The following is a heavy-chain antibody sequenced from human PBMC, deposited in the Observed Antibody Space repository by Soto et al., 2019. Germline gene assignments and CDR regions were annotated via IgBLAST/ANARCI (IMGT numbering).Heavy chain of an antibody. CDR3: VRYAPSLQSIFDL. V-gene: IGHV1-2*02. J-gene: IGHJ4*02. CDR1: EYSFGDSY. Sequence: ASVKVSCKTSEYSFGDSYLHWVRQAPEQGLEWMGWINLNDGGTNSPRKFQGRLTMTRDKSITTVYMELSRLRSDDTAVYFCVRYAPSLQSIFDLWGPGTLVTVSS. D-gene: IGHD3-3*01. CDR2: INLNDGGT.